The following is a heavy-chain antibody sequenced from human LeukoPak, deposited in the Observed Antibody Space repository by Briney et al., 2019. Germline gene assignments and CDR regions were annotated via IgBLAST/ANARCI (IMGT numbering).Heavy chain of an antibody. CDR1: GGSFSGYY. Sequence: SETLSLTCAVYGGSFSGYYWSWIRQPPGKGLEWIGEINHSGSTNYNPSLKSRVTISVDTSKNQFSLKLSSVTAADTAVYYCARDFIAVAGNLDYWGQGTLVTVSS. J-gene: IGHJ4*02. V-gene: IGHV4-34*01. D-gene: IGHD6-19*01. CDR3: ARDFIAVAGNLDY. CDR2: INHSGST.